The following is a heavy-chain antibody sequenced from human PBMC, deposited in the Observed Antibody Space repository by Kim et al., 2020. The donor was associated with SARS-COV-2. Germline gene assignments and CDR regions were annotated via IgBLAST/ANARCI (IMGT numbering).Heavy chain of an antibody. CDR2: IYYTGST. CDR3: ARDREIHLLWGYGGGTDV. V-gene: IGHV4-31*03. Sequence: SETLSLTCTVSGGSVNSGGYYWSWLRQHPGKGLEWIGYIYYTGSTYYNPSLKSRISISVDTSKNQFSLKVSSVSAADTAVYYCARDREIHLLWGYGGGTDVWGQGTTVTVSS. J-gene: IGHJ6*02. D-gene: IGHD2-21*01. CDR1: GGSVNSGGYY.